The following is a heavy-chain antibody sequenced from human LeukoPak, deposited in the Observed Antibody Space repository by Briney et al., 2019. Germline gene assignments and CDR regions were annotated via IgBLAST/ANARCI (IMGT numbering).Heavy chain of an antibody. CDR3: ARGVFYGGNSYFDY. V-gene: IGHV1-69*16. CDR2: IIPILGTA. D-gene: IGHD4-23*01. J-gene: IGHJ4*02. CDR1: GGTFSSYT. Sequence: SVKVSCKASGGTFSSYTISWVRQAPGQGLEWMGGIIPILGTANYAQKFQGRVTITTDESTSTAYMELSSLRSEDTAVYYCARGVFYGGNSYFDYWGQGTLVTVSS.